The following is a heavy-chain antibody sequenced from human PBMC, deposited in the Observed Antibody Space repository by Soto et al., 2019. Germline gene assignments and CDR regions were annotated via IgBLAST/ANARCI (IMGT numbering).Heavy chain of an antibody. CDR3: ARDWGSGWWGYYYYGMDV. D-gene: IGHD6-19*01. CDR2: TRNKANSYTT. J-gene: IGHJ6*02. Sequence: EVRLVESGGGLVQPGGSLRLSCAASGFTFSDHYMDWVRQAPGKGLEWVGRTRNKANSYTTEYAASVKGRFTISRDDSKNSLYLQMNSLKTEDTAVYYCARDWGSGWWGYYYYGMDVWGQGTTVTVSS. CDR1: GFTFSDHY. V-gene: IGHV3-72*01.